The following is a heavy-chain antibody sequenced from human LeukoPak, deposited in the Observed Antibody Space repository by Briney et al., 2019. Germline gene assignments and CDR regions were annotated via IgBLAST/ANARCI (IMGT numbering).Heavy chain of an antibody. CDR2: IYYSGST. CDR3: ARGTRSIRDGYRPAFDY. D-gene: IGHD5-24*01. J-gene: IGHJ4*02. Sequence: SETLSLTCTVSGGSISSYYWSWIRQPPGKGLEWIGYIYYSGSTNYNPSLKSRVTISVDTSKNQFSLKLSSVTAADTAVYYCARGTRSIRDGYRPAFDYWGQGTLVAVSS. V-gene: IGHV4-59*01. CDR1: GGSISSYY.